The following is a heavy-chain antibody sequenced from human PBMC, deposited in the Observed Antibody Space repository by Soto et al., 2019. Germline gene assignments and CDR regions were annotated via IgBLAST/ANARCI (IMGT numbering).Heavy chain of an antibody. CDR3: ARGSSRGWYCVDY. Sequence: QVQLVESGGGLVKPGGSLRLSCAASGFTFSDYYMSWIRQAPGKGLEWVSYISSSSSYTNYAESVKCRFTISRDNAKNSLYLQMNSLRAEDTAVYYCARGSSRGWYCVDYWGQGTLVTVSS. D-gene: IGHD6-19*01. CDR2: ISSSSSYT. J-gene: IGHJ4*02. V-gene: IGHV3-11*05. CDR1: GFTFSDYY.